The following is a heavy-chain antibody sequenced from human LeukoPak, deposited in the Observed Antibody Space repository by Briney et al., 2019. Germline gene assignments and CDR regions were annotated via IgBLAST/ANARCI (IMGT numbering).Heavy chain of an antibody. CDR3: ARVGRAAAGTGYFQH. D-gene: IGHD6-13*01. V-gene: IGHV1-18*01. J-gene: IGHJ1*01. CDR1: GCTFTSYG. CDR2: ISAYNGNT. Sequence: ASVKVSCKASGCTFTSYGISWVRQAPGQGLEWMGWISAYNGNTNYAQKLQGRVTMTTDTSTSTAYMELRSLRSDDTAVYYCARVGRAAAGTGYFQHWGQGTLVTVSS.